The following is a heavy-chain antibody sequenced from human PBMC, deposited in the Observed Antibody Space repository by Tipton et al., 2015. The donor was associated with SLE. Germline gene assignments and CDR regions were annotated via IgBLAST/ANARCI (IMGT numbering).Heavy chain of an antibody. J-gene: IGHJ3*02. CDR2: ISAYNGNT. CDR1: GYTFTSYG. Sequence: QVQLVQSGAEVKKPGASVKVSCKASGYTFTSYGISWVRQAPGQGLEWMGWISAYNGNTNYAQKLQGRVTITRDTSASTAYMELSSLRSEDTAVYYCAREGGYDLDAFDIWGQGTMVTVSS. CDR3: AREGGYDLDAFDI. V-gene: IGHV1-18*01. D-gene: IGHD5-12*01.